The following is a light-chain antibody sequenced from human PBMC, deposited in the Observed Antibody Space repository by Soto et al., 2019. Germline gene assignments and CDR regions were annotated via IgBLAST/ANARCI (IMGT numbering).Light chain of an antibody. Sequence: QSVLTQPPSASGTPGQRVTISCSGSSSNIGSNTVNWYQHLPGTAPKLLIYGNDKGPSGVPNRFSGSKSGTSASLAISGLRSEDEADYYCAAWDDSLSGPLFGGGTKLTVL. CDR3: AAWDDSLSGPL. V-gene: IGLV1-44*01. J-gene: IGLJ2*01. CDR2: GND. CDR1: SSNIGSNT.